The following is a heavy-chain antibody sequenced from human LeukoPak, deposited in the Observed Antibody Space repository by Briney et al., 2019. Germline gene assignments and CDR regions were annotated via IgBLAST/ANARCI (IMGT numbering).Heavy chain of an antibody. Sequence: KPSETLSLTCTVSGGSISSYYWSWIRQPPGKGLEWMGYIYDSGSTNYNPSLKSRVTISVDTSKNQFSLKLSSVTAADTAVYYCARGGSGYDSFYYYGMDVWGQGTTVTVSS. CDR2: IYDSGST. CDR1: GGSISSYY. CDR3: ARGGSGYDSFYYYGMDV. D-gene: IGHD5-12*01. V-gene: IGHV4-59*01. J-gene: IGHJ6*02.